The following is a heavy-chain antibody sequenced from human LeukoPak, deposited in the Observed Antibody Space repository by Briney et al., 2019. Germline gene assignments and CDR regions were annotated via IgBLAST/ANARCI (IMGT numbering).Heavy chain of an antibody. CDR1: GASISSYY. CDR3: ARVSARGGSPSSYYFDY. J-gene: IGHJ4*02. V-gene: IGHV4-59*01. Sequence: SETLSLTCTDSGASISSYYWSCIRQPPGKGLEWIGYIYYSGSTNYNPSLTSRVTISVDTSKNQFSLKLSSVTAADTAVYYCARVSARGGSPSSYYFDYWGQGTLVTVSS. D-gene: IGHD6-6*01. CDR2: IYYSGST.